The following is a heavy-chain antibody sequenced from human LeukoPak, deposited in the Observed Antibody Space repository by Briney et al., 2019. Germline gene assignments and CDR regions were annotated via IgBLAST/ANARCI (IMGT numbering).Heavy chain of an antibody. CDR1: GGSFSGYY. J-gene: IGHJ4*02. CDR2: INPSGST. CDR3: ARGVRDYDFWSGYLYYFDY. Sequence: SETLSLTCAVYGGSFSGYYWSWIRQPPGKGLEWIGEINPSGSTNYNPSLKSRVTISVDTCQNHFSLKLSSVTAADTAVYYCARGVRDYDFWSGYLYYFDYWGQGTLVTVSS. V-gene: IGHV4-34*01. D-gene: IGHD3-3*01.